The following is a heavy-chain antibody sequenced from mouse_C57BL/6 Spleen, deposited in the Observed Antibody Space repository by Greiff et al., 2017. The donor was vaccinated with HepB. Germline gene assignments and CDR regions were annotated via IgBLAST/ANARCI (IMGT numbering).Heavy chain of an antibody. D-gene: IGHD3-1*01. CDR2: IYPGNSDT. CDR3: TRSGYYAMDY. Sequence: VQLQQSGTVLARPGASVKMSCKTSGYTFTSYWMHWVKQRPGQGLEWIGAIYPGNSDTSYNQKFKGKAKLTAVTSARTAYMELSSLTNEDSAVYYCTRSGYYAMDYWGQGTSVTVSS. CDR1: GYTFTSYW. J-gene: IGHJ4*01. V-gene: IGHV1-5*01.